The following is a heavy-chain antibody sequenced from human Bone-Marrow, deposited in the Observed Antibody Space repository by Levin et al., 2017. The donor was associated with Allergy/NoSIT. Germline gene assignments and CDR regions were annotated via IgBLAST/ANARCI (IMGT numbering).Heavy chain of an antibody. D-gene: IGHD3-22*01. Sequence: ESLKISCAVYGGSFSGYYWSWIRQPPGKGLEWIGEINHSGSTNYNPSLKSRVTISVDTSKNQFSLKLSSVTAADTAVYYCARTLGDYYDSSGYLDYWGQGTLVTVSS. V-gene: IGHV4-34*01. J-gene: IGHJ4*02. CDR1: GGSFSGYY. CDR3: ARTLGDYYDSSGYLDY. CDR2: INHSGST.